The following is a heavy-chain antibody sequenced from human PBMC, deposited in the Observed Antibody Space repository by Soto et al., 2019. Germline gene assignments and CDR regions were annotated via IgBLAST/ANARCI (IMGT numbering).Heavy chain of an antibody. Sequence: QVQLVQSGAEVKKPGASVKVSCKASGYTFTSYGISWVRQAPGQGLEWMGWISAYNGNTNYAQKLQGRVTMTTDTSTSTAYMELRSLSSYDTAVYYCASSLLVGYGLEGESDWGQGTLVTVSS. V-gene: IGHV1-18*01. D-gene: IGHD5-18*01. CDR2: ISAYNGNT. J-gene: IGHJ4*02. CDR1: GYTFTSYG. CDR3: ASSLLVGYGLEGESD.